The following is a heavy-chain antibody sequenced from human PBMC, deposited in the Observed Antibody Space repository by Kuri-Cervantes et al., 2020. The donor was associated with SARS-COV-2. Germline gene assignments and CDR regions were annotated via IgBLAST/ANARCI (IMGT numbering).Heavy chain of an antibody. CDR3: ASSYYDDGSGYTFDY. D-gene: IGHD3-22*01. CDR2: ISSGSSNI. Sequence: GESLKISCAVSGFTVSSYSMNWVRQAPGKGLEWVSSISSGSSNIYDAYSVKGGFSISRDNAKNSKYLQMDILRAEDTAVYYCASSYYDDGSGYTFDYWGQGTLVTVSS. J-gene: IGHJ4*02. V-gene: IGHV3-21*01. CDR1: GFTVSSYS.